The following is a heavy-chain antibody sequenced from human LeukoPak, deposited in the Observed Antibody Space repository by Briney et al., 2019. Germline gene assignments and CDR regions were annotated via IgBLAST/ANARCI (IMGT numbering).Heavy chain of an antibody. D-gene: IGHD3-22*01. Sequence: SQTLSLTCTVSGGSISSGSYYWSWIRQPAGKGLEWIGRIYTSGSTNYNPSLKSRVTISVDTSKNQFSLKLSSVTAADTAVYYCGRDRKWLSTMGIDPWGQGTLVTVSS. CDR2: IYTSGST. CDR1: GGSISSGSYY. J-gene: IGHJ5*02. CDR3: GRDRKWLSTMGIDP. V-gene: IGHV4-61*02.